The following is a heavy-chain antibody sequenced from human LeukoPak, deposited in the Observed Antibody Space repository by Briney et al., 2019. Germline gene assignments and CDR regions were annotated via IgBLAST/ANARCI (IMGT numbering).Heavy chain of an antibody. V-gene: IGHV4-34*01. J-gene: IGHJ4*02. CDR1: GGSFSGYF. CDR3: ARVAVSGINSRYEIDY. D-gene: IGHD6-19*01. CDR2: VNHSGGT. Sequence: SQTLSLTCAVYGGSFSGYFWNWIRQPPGKGLEWIGEVNHSGGTNYNPSLKSRVTISLDTSKNQFSLKLSAVTAADTAVYYCARVAVSGINSRYEIDYWGQGTLVTVSS.